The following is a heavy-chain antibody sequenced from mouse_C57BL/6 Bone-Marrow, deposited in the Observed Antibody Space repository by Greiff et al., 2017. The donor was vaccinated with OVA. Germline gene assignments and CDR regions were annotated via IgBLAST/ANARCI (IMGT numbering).Heavy chain of an antibody. CDR2: IYPGSGNT. CDR3: ARGDRDYFDY. D-gene: IGHD3-3*01. V-gene: IGHV1-84*01. CDR1: GYTFTDYY. J-gene: IGHJ2*01. Sequence: VQVVESGPELVKPGASVKISCKASGYTFTDYYINWVKQRPGQGLEWIGWIYPGSGNTKYNEKFKVKATLTVDTSSSTAYMQLSSLTSENSAVYFCARGDRDYFDYWGQGTTLTVSS.